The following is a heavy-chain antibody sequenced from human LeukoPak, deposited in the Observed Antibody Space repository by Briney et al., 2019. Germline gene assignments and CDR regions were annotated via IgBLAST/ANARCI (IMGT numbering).Heavy chain of an antibody. J-gene: IGHJ4*02. D-gene: IGHD3-22*01. V-gene: IGHV3-23*01. CDR1: GFTFNNYA. CDR3: AKRSSTSSGYFDF. CDR2: ITSSGAYT. Sequence: GGSLRLSCTASGFTFNNYAMTWVRQAPGKGLEWVSAITSSGAYTNYADSVKGRFTISRDNSKNTIYLQMNSLRAEDTAIYYCAKRSSTSSGYFDFWGQGTLVTVSS.